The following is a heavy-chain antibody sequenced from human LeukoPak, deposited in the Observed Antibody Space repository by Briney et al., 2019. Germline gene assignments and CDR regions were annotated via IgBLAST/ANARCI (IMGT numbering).Heavy chain of an antibody. CDR3: ARHGIGSTTVNEYNWFDP. Sequence: SETLSLTYTVSGGSIRSISYYWGWIRQPPGKGLDWIGSIYYSGSTYYNPSLKSRVTISVDTSKNQFSLKLSSVTAADTAVYYCARHGIGSTTVNEYNWFDPWGQGTLVTVSS. CDR2: IYYSGST. CDR1: GGSIRSISYY. D-gene: IGHD4-17*01. J-gene: IGHJ5*02. V-gene: IGHV4-39*01.